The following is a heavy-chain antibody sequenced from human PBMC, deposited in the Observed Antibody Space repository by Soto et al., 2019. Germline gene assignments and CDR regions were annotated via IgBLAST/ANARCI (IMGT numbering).Heavy chain of an antibody. CDR2: RFYGGIT. D-gene: IGHD3-22*01. Sequence: SETLSLTCTVSGGSISGYFWSWIRQPPGRGLEWIGYRFYGGITTYNPSLKSRVTISVDTSKNQFSLKLSSVTAADTAVYYCARRGYYYDSSGYYLHGTFDYSGQGTLVTVSS. V-gene: IGHV4-59*08. CDR1: GGSISGYF. J-gene: IGHJ4*02. CDR3: ARRGYYYDSSGYYLHGTFDY.